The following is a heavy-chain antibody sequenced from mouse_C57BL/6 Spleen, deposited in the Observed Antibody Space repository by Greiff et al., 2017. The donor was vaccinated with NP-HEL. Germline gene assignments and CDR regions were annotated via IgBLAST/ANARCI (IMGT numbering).Heavy chain of an antibody. J-gene: IGHJ4*01. V-gene: IGHV1-81*01. Sequence: VQLQQSGAELARPGASVKLSCKASGYTFTSYGISWVKQRTGQGLEWIGEIYPRSGNTYYNEKFKGKATLTADKSSSTAYMELRSLTSEDSAVYFCARGGYDVRFYAMDYWGQGTSVTVSS. D-gene: IGHD2-2*01. CDR1: GYTFTSYG. CDR2: IYPRSGNT. CDR3: ARGGYDVRFYAMDY.